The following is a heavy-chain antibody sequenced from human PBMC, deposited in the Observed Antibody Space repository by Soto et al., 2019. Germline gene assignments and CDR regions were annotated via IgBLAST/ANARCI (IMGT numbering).Heavy chain of an antibody. J-gene: IGHJ4*02. D-gene: IGHD1-26*01. CDR1: GFIFSTYS. CDR3: ARDLYSGTFGQDY. CDR2: ISTSGITI. Sequence: GGSLRLSCAASGFIFSTYSMNWVRQAPGKGLEWVSFISTSGITIYYADSVQGRFTISRDNAKNSLYLQMNSLRDEDTAVYYCARDLYSGTFGQDYWGQGALVTVSS. V-gene: IGHV3-48*02.